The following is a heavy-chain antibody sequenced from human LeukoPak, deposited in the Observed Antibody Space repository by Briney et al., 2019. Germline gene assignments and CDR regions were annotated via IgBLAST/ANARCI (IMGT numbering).Heavy chain of an antibody. CDR2: INHSGST. J-gene: IGHJ4*02. CDR1: GGSFSGYY. V-gene: IGHV4-34*01. CDR3: ATHSLAASYCSSTSCYTYFDY. Sequence: SETLSLTCAVYGGSFSGYYWSWIRQPPGKGLEWIGEINHSGSTNYNPSLKSRVTISVDMSKNQFSLKLSSVTAADTAVYYCATHSLAASYCSSTSCYTYFDYWGQGTLVTVSS. D-gene: IGHD2-2*02.